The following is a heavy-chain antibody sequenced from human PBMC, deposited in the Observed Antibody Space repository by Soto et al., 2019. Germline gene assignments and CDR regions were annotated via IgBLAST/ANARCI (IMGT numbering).Heavy chain of an antibody. CDR3: ARTTVVSGTPDFDY. V-gene: IGHV3-30-3*01. Sequence: QVQLVESGGGVVPPGRSLRLSCAASGFTFSSFTMHWVRQAPGKGLEWVAVISYDDGDNKYYADSVKGRFTISRDNSKNTLYLQMNSLSPEDTAVYYCARTTVVSGTPDFDYWGQGTLVTVSS. CDR1: GFTFSSFT. J-gene: IGHJ4*02. CDR2: ISYDDGDNK. D-gene: IGHD4-4*01.